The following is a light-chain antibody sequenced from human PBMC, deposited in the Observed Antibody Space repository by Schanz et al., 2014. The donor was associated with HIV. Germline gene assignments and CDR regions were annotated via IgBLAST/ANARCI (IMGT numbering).Light chain of an antibody. V-gene: IGLV2-8*01. CDR2: EVS. J-gene: IGLJ3*02. CDR3: SSYAATSNVL. Sequence: QSALTQPPSASGSPGQSVTISCTGTSSDVGGYNYVSWYQQHPGKAPKLMIYEVSERPSGVPDRFSGSKSGNTASLTVSGLQADDEADYYCSSYAATSNVLFGGGTKVTV. CDR1: SSDVGGYNY.